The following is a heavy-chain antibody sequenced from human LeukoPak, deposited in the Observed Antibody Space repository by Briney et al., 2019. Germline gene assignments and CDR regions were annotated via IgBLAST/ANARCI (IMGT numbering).Heavy chain of an antibody. CDR2: ISAYNGNT. CDR3: AREEAYCGGDCYSDDAFDI. Sequence: ASVKVSCKASGYTFTGYYMHWVRQAPGQGLEWMGWISAYNGNTNYAQKLQGRVTMTTDTSTSTAYMELRSLRSDDTAVYYCAREEAYCGGDCYSDDAFDIWGQGTMVTVSS. V-gene: IGHV1-18*04. D-gene: IGHD2-21*02. J-gene: IGHJ3*02. CDR1: GYTFTGYY.